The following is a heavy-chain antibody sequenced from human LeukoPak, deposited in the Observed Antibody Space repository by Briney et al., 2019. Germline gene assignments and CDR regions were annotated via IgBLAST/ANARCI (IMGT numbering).Heavy chain of an antibody. V-gene: IGHV4-31*03. CDR2: IYYTGRT. J-gene: IGHJ4*02. D-gene: IGHD5-18*01. CDR1: GGSISSGGYY. CDR3: ASAPLGNSFGYMAY. Sequence: SETLSLTCTVSGGSISSGGYYWNWIRQHPTEGLEWIGHIYYTGRTTYNPSVKSRVTISADTSKNQFSLMLNSVTAADTAVYFCASAPLGNSFGYMAYWGQGALVTVSS.